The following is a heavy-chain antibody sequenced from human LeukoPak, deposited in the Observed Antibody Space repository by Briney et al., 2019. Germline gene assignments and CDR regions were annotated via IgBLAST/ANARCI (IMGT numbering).Heavy chain of an antibody. Sequence: PGGSPRLSCAASGFILSTYWMTWVRQAPGKGLEWVATIKYDGDEKFYVDSVTGRFTISRDNAKNSLYLQMNSLTAEDTAVYYCVRESFSRGDFNWGQGTLVSVSS. J-gene: IGHJ4*02. D-gene: IGHD7-27*01. CDR3: VRESFSRGDFN. CDR1: GFILSTYW. CDR2: IKYDGDEK. V-gene: IGHV3-7*01.